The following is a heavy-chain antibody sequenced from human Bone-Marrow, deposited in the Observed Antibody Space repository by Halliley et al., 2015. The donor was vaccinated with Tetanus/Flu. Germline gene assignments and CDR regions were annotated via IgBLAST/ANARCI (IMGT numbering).Heavy chain of an antibody. CDR3: VKAISSGWYGASFDF. Sequence: VSDMRARGGSIYYADSVKGRFTIPRDNTKNTLYPQMSGLRSEDTALYYWVKAISSGWYGASFDFWGQGTLVTVSS. D-gene: IGHD6-19*01. J-gene: IGHJ4*02. CDR2: MRARGGSI. V-gene: IGHV3-64D*06.